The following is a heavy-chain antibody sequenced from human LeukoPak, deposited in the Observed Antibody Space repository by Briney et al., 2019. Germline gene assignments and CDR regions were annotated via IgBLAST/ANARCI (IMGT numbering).Heavy chain of an antibody. CDR1: GYTFTGYY. D-gene: IGHD6-13*01. CDR2: INPNSGGT. J-gene: IGHJ4*02. V-gene: IGHV1-2*02. Sequence: ASVKVSCKASGYTFTGYYMHWVQQAPGQGLEWMGWINPNSGGTNYAQKFQGRVTMTRDTSISTAYMELSRLRSGDTAVYYCARGPSSWHERLVILYFDYWGQGTLVTVSS. CDR3: ARGPSSWHERLVILYFDY.